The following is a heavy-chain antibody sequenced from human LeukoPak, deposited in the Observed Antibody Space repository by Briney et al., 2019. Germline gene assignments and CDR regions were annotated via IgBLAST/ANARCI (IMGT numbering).Heavy chain of an antibody. CDR2: INPSSGAT. J-gene: IGHJ6*02. Sequence: ASVTVSFKASVYTFINYYIHWVRQAPGQGLEWMGIINPSSGATTYAHKIQGRVTLTRDTSTSTVYMGLSSLRSDDTSVYYCAREGYGSGRRLGMDVWGQGTTVTVSS. D-gene: IGHD3-10*01. V-gene: IGHV1-46*01. CDR3: AREGYGSGRRLGMDV. CDR1: VYTFINYY.